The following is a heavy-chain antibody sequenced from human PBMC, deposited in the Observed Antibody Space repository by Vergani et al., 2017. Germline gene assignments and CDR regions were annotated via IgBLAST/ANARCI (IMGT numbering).Heavy chain of an antibody. CDR2: IIPILGIA. J-gene: IGHJ5*02. CDR3: ARGPQKGNWFDP. Sequence: QVQLVQSGAEVKKPGSSVKVSCKASGGTFSSYAISWVRQAPGQGLEWMGRIIPILGIANYAQKFQGRVTITADKSTSTAYMELSSLRSEDTAVYYCARGPQKGNWFDPWGQGTLVTVSS. CDR1: GGTFSSYA. V-gene: IGHV1-69*04.